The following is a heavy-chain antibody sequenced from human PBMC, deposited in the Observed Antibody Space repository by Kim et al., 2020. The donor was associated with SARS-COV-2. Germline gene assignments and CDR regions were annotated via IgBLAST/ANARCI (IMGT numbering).Heavy chain of an antibody. D-gene: IGHD5-12*01. Sequence: SETLSLTCAVYGGSFSAYYWGWVRHPPGKGLEWIGEINHSGSTDYNPSLMSRVTISVDTSKYQLLLKLTSVTAADTEVYYCARDQWVREMKIDYWGQGTLVTVSS. CDR1: GGSFSAYY. CDR2: INHSGST. V-gene: IGHV4-34*01. CDR3: ARDQWVREMKIDY. J-gene: IGHJ4*02.